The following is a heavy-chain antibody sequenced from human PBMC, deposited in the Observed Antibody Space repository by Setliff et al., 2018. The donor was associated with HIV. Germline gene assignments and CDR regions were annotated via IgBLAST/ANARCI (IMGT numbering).Heavy chain of an antibody. CDR2: IRSKAYGGTT. J-gene: IGHJ4*02. CDR1: GFTFGDFA. CDR3: AAVPWGHSSLIIDH. Sequence: PGGSLRLSCTVSGFTFGDFAMTWVRQAPGKGLEWVGVIRSKAYGGTTQYAASVKGRVTISRDNAKNSVHLQMHSLRVEDTAVYYCAAVPWGHSSLIIDHWGQGTPVTVSS. V-gene: IGHV3-49*04. D-gene: IGHD3-16*01.